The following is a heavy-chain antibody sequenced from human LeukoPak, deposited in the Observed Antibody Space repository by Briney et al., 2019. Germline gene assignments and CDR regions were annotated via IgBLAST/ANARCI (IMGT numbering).Heavy chain of an antibody. CDR3: ARGSPLGYCSSTSCYSAGPNWFDP. CDR2: IIPILGIA. J-gene: IGHJ5*02. CDR1: GGTFSSYT. V-gene: IGHV1-69*02. D-gene: IGHD2-2*01. Sequence: AVKVSCKASGGTFSSYTISWVRQAPGQGLEWMGRIIPILGIANYAQKFQGRVTITADKSTSTAYMELSSLRSEDTAVYYCARGSPLGYCSSTSCYSAGPNWFDPWGQGTLVTVSS.